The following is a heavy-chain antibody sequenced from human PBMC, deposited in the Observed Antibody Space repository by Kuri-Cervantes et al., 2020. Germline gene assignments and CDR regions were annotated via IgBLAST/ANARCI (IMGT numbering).Heavy chain of an antibody. Sequence: ASVKVSCKASGYTFTGYYMHGVRQAPGQGLEWMGWINPNSGGTNYAQKFQGWVTMTRDTSISTAYMELSRLRSDDTAVYYCARDADFQWPDAFDIWGQGTMVTVSS. D-gene: IGHD6-19*01. CDR1: GYTFTGYY. CDR3: ARDADFQWPDAFDI. J-gene: IGHJ3*02. CDR2: INPNSGGT. V-gene: IGHV1-2*04.